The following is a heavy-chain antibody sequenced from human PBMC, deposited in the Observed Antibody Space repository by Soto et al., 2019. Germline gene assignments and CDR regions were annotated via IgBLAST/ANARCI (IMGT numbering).Heavy chain of an antibody. Sequence: SETLSLTCTVSGGSVSSGSYYWSWIRQPPGKGLEWIGYIYYSGSTNYNPSLKSRVTISVDTSKNQFSLKLSSVTAADTAVYYCARVMQWDEHYYYYYGMDVWGQGTTVTVSS. V-gene: IGHV4-61*01. CDR2: IYYSGST. J-gene: IGHJ6*02. CDR1: GGSVSSGSYY. CDR3: ARVMQWDEHYYYYYGMDV. D-gene: IGHD1-26*01.